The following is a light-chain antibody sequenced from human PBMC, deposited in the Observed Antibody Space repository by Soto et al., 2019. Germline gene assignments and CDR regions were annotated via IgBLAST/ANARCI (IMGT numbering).Light chain of an antibody. CDR2: AAS. CDR1: QTISFY. J-gene: IGKJ1*01. V-gene: IGKV1-5*02. Sequence: IQITKSPSSLSPSVRDRVTLICRAVQTISFYVNWDQQKAGXAPXLXXYAASNFQRGVPSRFSGSGSWTEFTLTISSLQPDDFATYYCQHYNSYSEGFGQGTRWIS. CDR3: QHYNSYSEG.